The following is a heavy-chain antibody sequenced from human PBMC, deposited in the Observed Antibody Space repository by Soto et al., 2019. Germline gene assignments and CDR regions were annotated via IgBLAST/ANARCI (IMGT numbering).Heavy chain of an antibody. Sequence: WWSLRLSCAASGVTVNNYAINGVRQATGKGLEWVATISATGGSTYYADSVKGRFTISRDNSKNTLYLQMNGLRVEDTAVYYCAKDRLAGNFEYWGQGTPVPVSS. CDR3: AKDRLAGNFEY. J-gene: IGHJ4*02. CDR1: GVTVNNYA. CDR2: ISATGGST. V-gene: IGHV3-23*01.